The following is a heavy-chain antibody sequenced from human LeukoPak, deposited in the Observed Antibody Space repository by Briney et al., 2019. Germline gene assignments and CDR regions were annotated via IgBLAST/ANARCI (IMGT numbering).Heavy chain of an antibody. J-gene: IGHJ4*02. CDR3: AREEYGGVYFDY. D-gene: IGHD4-23*01. CDR2: ISYDASNK. CDR1: GFTFSSYA. Sequence: GGSLRLSCAASGFTFSSYAMHWVRQAPGKGLEWVAVISYDASNKYYTDSVKGRFTISRDNSKNMLYLQMDSLRVEDTAVYHCAREEYGGVYFDYWGQGALVTVSS. V-gene: IGHV3-30-3*01.